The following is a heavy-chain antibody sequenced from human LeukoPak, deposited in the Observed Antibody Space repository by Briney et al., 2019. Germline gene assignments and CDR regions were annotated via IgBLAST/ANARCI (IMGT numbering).Heavy chain of an antibody. V-gene: IGHV1-2*02. Sequence: ASVKVSCKASGYTFTGYYTHWVRQAPGQGLEWMGWINPNSGGTNFAQKFQGRVTMTRDTSISTAYMELSRLRSDDTAVYYCARGTGSGWGLDAFDIWGQGTMVTVSS. D-gene: IGHD6-19*01. J-gene: IGHJ3*02. CDR1: GYTFTGYY. CDR3: ARGTGSGWGLDAFDI. CDR2: INPNSGGT.